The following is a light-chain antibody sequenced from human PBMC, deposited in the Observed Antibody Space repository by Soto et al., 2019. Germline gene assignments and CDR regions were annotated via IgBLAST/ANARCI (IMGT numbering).Light chain of an antibody. CDR1: QSVSSY. J-gene: IGKJ4*01. Sequence: EVVLTQSPATLSLSPGERATLSCRASQSVSSYLAWYQQKPGQVPRLLIYDASKRATGIPARFSGSGSGTDFTLTINRLEPEDFAIYYCQQRDKWPLTFGGGTRVDIK. CDR2: DAS. V-gene: IGKV3-11*01. CDR3: QQRDKWPLT.